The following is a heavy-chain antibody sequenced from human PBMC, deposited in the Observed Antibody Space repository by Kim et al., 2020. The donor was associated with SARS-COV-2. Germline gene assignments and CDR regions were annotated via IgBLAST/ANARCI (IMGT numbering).Heavy chain of an antibody. D-gene: IGHD6-13*01. J-gene: IGHJ6*02. CDR3: ARDSSPLRDYYAMDV. CDR1: GFTFSSYS. Sequence: GGSLRLSCAASGFTFSSYSMNWVRQAPGKGLEWVSSISTSSSYIYYADSVKGRYIISRDNAKNSLYLQMNSLRAEDTAVYYCARDSSPLRDYYAMDVWGQGTPVTVSS. V-gene: IGHV3-21*01. CDR2: ISTSSSYI.